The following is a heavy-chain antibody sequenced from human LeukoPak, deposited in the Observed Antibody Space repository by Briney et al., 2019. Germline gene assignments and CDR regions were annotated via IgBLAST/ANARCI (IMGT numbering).Heavy chain of an antibody. CDR2: INPNSGGT. CDR1: GYTFTGYY. J-gene: IGHJ4*02. Sequence: EASVKVSCKASGYTFTGYYMHWVRQAPGQGLEWMGWINPNSGGTNYAQKFQGRVTMTRDTSISTAYMELSRLRSDDTAVYYCAREMGLKLWFGELLLQRYFDYWGQGTLVTVSS. V-gene: IGHV1-2*02. CDR3: AREMGLKLWFGELLLQRYFDY. D-gene: IGHD3-10*01.